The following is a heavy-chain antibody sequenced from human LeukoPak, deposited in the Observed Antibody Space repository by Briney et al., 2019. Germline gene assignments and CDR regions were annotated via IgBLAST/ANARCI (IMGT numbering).Heavy chain of an antibody. V-gene: IGHV3-7*01. CDR3: ERAPPKPHVWSGYREYYFNY. Sequence: PGGSLRLSCAASGFTFSSYWMSWVREAPGKGLEWVANIKQDGSEKYYVDSVKGRFTISRDNAKKSLYLQMNSLRAEGAPVYYCERAPPKPHVWSGYREYYFNYWGHRTLVTVSS. J-gene: IGHJ4*03. CDR2: IKQDGSEK. D-gene: IGHD3-3*02. CDR1: GFTFSSYW.